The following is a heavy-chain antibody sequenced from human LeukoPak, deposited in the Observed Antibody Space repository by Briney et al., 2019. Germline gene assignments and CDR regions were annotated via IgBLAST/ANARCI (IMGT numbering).Heavy chain of an antibody. CDR2: ISSSSSYI. J-gene: IGHJ4*02. D-gene: IGHD5-24*01. CDR3: ARALKRWLQFAGDY. Sequence: GGSLRLSCAASGLTFSSYSMNWVRQAPGKGLEWVSSISSSSSYIYYADSVKGRFTISRDNAKNSLYLQMNSLRAEDTAVYYCARALKRWLQFAGDYWGQGTLVTVSS. V-gene: IGHV3-21*01. CDR1: GLTFSSYS.